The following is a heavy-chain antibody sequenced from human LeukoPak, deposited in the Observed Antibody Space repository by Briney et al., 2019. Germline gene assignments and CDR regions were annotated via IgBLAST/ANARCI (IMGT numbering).Heavy chain of an antibody. D-gene: IGHD5-18*01. Sequence: SETLSLTCTVSGGSISSGSYYWSWVRQPAGKGLEWIGRIYTSGSTNYNPSLESRVTISVDTSKNQFSLKLSSVTAADTAVYYCAREGYGYEDYWGQGTLVTVSS. J-gene: IGHJ4*02. CDR3: AREGYGYEDY. CDR1: GGSISSGSYY. V-gene: IGHV4-61*02. CDR2: IYTSGST.